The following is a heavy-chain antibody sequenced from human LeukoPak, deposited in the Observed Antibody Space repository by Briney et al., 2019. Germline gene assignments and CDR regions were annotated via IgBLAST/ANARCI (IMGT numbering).Heavy chain of an antibody. D-gene: IGHD6-6*01. V-gene: IGHV3-11*04. CDR3: TRDPRHFDY. Sequence: GGSLRLSCAASGFTFSDSYMTWVRQAPGKGVEWVAYISGSGHDINYSDSVKGRFTISRDNAKNSLYLQMSSLRVEDTAVYYCTRDPRHFDYWGQGTLVTVSS. J-gene: IGHJ4*02. CDR1: GFTFSDSY. CDR2: ISGSGHDI.